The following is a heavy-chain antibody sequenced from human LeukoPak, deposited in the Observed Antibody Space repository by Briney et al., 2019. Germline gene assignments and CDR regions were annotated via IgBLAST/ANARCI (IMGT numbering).Heavy chain of an antibody. V-gene: IGHV1-8*03. J-gene: IGHJ4*02. CDR1: GYTFTSYD. D-gene: IGHD2-8*01. CDR2: MNPNSGNT. CDR3: ARASKCTNGVCYNLFYFDY. Sequence: ASVKVSCKASGYTFTSYDINWVRQAAGQGLEWMGWMNPNSGNTGYAQKFKGRVTITRNTSISTAYMELSSLRSEDTAVYYCARASKCTNGVCYNLFYFDYWGQGTLVTVSS.